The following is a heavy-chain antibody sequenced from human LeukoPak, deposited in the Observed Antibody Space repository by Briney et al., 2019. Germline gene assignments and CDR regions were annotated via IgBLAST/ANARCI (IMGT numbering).Heavy chain of an antibody. J-gene: IGHJ4*02. CDR2: IKEDGSET. V-gene: IGHV3-7*01. D-gene: IGHD1-14*01. CDR1: GFIFKKYW. CDR3: ARPEDLGTVYY. Sequence: GGSLRLSCAASGFIFKKYWMNWVRQVPGKGLECLANIKEDGSETYYADSVKGRFTISRDNPKNLLFLQINSLRAEDTAMYYCARPEDLGTVYYWGRGTLVTVSS.